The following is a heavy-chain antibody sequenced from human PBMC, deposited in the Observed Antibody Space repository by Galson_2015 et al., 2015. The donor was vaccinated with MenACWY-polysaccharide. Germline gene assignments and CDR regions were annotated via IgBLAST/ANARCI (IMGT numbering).Heavy chain of an antibody. CDR3: ARTGTTVLKDYYYYYYMDV. CDR2: IDWDDDK. Sequence: PALVKPTQTLTLTRTYSGFSLSTSGMRVSWIRQPPGKALEWLARIDWDDDKFYSTSLKTRLTISKDTSKNQVVLTMTNMDPVDTATYYCARTGTTVLKDYYYYYYMDVWGKGTTVTVSS. D-gene: IGHD4-11*01. CDR1: GFSLSTSGMR. V-gene: IGHV2-70*04. J-gene: IGHJ6*03.